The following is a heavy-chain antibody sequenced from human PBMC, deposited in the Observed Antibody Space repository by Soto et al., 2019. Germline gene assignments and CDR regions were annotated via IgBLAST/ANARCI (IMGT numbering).Heavy chain of an antibody. CDR1: GFTFNSYW. CDR3: ARGLRGGYGMDV. D-gene: IGHD2-15*01. V-gene: IGHV3-74*03. Sequence: EVQLVESGGGIVQPGGSLRLSCAASGFTFNSYWIHWVRQAPGKGLVWVSRINMDGSTTTYADSVKGRFTSSRDNAKNMVYVQMNSLRAEDTAVYYCARGLRGGYGMDVWGQGTTVTVSS. J-gene: IGHJ6*02. CDR2: INMDGSTT.